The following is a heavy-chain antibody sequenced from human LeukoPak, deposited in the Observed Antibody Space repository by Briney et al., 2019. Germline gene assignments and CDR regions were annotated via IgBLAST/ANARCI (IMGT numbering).Heavy chain of an antibody. J-gene: IGHJ4*02. D-gene: IGHD3-9*01. CDR1: GYTFTSND. V-gene: IGHV1-8*01. Sequence: GASVKVSCKASGYTFTSNDINWVRQATGQGLEWMGWMNPNSGNTGYAQKFQGRVTMTRNTSISTAYMELSSLRSEDTAVYYCARGALRYFDWLLSTWLGSYFDYWGQGTLVTVSS. CDR3: ARGALRYFDWLLSTWLGSYFDY. CDR2: MNPNSGNT.